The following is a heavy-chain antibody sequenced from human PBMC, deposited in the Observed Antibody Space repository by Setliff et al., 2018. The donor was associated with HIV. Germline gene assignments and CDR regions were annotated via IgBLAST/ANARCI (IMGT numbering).Heavy chain of an antibody. CDR2: IYYTGST. CDR3: ARIVRWELVATSTFFYYYIDV. J-gene: IGHJ6*03. D-gene: IGHD1-26*01. CDR1: GASISSSSHH. Sequence: KTSETLSLTCTVSGASISSSSHHWAWIRQPPGKGLEYIGNIYYTGSTHHNPSLESRVATSVDTSKNQFSLKLSSVTAADTAVYYCARIVRWELVATSTFFYYYIDVWGKGTTVTVSS. V-gene: IGHV4-39*01.